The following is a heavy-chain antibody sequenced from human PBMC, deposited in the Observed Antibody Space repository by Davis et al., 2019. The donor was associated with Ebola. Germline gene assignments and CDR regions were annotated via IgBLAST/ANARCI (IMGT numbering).Heavy chain of an antibody. V-gene: IGHV3-11*01. J-gene: IGHJ4*02. CDR1: GFTFSDYY. CDR2: ISSSCSTL. Sequence: PGGSLRLSCAASGFTFSDYYMSWFRQAPGKGMEWVSFISSSCSTLSYADSVKGRFTISRDNAKNSLYLQMNSLRDEDTAVYYCARDYEVDYWGQGTLVTVSS. D-gene: IGHD5-12*01. CDR3: ARDYEVDY.